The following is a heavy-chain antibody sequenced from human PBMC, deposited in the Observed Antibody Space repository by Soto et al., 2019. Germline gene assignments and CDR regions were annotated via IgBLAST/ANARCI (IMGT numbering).Heavy chain of an antibody. Sequence: EVQLVESGGGWVQPGGSLKLSCAASGFTFSASGMHWVRQASGKGLEWVGRIRSKANNYATAYAASVKGRFTVSRDDSKNTAYLQMDSLETEDTAVYYCTRQYVDDYNSFDSWGQGTLVTVSS. D-gene: IGHD4-4*01. CDR3: TRQYVDDYNSFDS. J-gene: IGHJ4*02. CDR2: IRSKANNYAT. CDR1: GFTFSASG. V-gene: IGHV3-73*01.